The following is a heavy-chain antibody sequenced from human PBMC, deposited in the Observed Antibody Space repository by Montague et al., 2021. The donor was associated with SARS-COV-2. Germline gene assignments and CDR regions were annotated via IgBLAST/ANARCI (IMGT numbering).Heavy chain of an antibody. V-gene: IGHV4-61*02. CDR3: AMVTHYDILTSYYKDGMDV. CDR2: IYTSGST. Sequence: TLSLTCTVSGGSISTGSYYWSWVRQPAGKGLEWIGRIYTSGSTNYNPSLKSRVTISVDTSKNQFSLKLSSVTAADTAVYYCAMVTHYDILTSYYKDGMDVWGQGTTVTVSS. CDR1: GGSISTGSYY. J-gene: IGHJ6*02. D-gene: IGHD3-9*01.